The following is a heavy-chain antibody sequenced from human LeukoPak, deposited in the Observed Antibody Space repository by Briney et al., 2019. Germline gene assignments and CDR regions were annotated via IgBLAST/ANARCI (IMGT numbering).Heavy chain of an antibody. CDR3: ATGLYCSSTSCYHR. V-gene: IGHV1-2*02. CDR1: GYTFTGYY. D-gene: IGHD2-2*01. Sequence: ASVKVSCKASGYTFTGYYMHWVRQAPGQGLEWMGWINPDGGGTNYAQKFQGRVTMTRDTSISTAYMELSRLRSDDTAVYYCATGLYCSSTSCYHRWGQGTLVTVSS. J-gene: IGHJ4*02. CDR2: INPDGGGT.